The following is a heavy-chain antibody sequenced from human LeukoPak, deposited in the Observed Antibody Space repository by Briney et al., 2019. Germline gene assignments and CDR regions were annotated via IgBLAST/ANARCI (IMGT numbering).Heavy chain of an antibody. Sequence: PGRSLRLSCAASEFTFSNYALHWVRQAPGKGLQWVAAISYDGNTIHYADSVKGRFIISRDTSKNTLYLQMNSLRAEDTAVCYCARSGGLQKFDYWGQGTLVTVSS. CDR1: EFTFSNYA. V-gene: IGHV3-30-3*01. CDR3: ARSGGLQKFDY. J-gene: IGHJ4*02. CDR2: ISYDGNTI. D-gene: IGHD4-11*01.